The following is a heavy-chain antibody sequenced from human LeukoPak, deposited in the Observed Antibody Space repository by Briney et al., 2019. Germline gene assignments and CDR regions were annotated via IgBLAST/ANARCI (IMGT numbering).Heavy chain of an antibody. CDR3: ATPIPPIRSSGRLGHYGMDV. J-gene: IGHJ6*02. D-gene: IGHD6-19*01. CDR2: IIPIFGTA. Sequence: SVKVSCKASGGTFSSYAISWVRQARGQGLEWMGGIIPIFGTANYAQKFQGRVTVTADESTSTAYLELRSLRSEDTAVYYCATPIPPIRSSGRLGHYGMDVWGQGTTVTVSS. CDR1: GGTFSSYA. V-gene: IGHV1-69*13.